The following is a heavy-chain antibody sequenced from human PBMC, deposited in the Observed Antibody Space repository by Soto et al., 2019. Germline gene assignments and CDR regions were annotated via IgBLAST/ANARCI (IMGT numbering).Heavy chain of an antibody. J-gene: IGHJ4*02. V-gene: IGHV1-18*04. CDR3: ARVYDNWYYFDY. CDR2: ISTYNGNT. Sequence: ASVKVSCKASGYSFNSYGISWVRQTPGQGLEWMGWISTYNGNTNSAQKVKGRVTLTIDTSMNTGYMELRGLRSDDTAVYYCARVYDNWYYFDYWGQGTLVTSPQ. CDR1: GYSFNSYG. D-gene: IGHD3-9*01.